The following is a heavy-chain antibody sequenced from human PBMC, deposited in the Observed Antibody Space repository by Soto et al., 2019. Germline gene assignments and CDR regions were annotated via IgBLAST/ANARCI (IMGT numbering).Heavy chain of an antibody. CDR3: ARGRRNYDFWSGYYTDY. D-gene: IGHD3-3*01. J-gene: IGHJ4*02. CDR1: GGSISSSSYY. Sequence: QLQLQESGPGLVKPSETLSLTCTVSGGSISSSSYYWGWIRQPPGKGLEWIGSIYYSGSTYYNPSLKSRVTISVDTSKNQFSLKLSSVTAADTAVYYCARGRRNYDFWSGYYTDYWGQGTLVTVSS. V-gene: IGHV4-39*01. CDR2: IYYSGST.